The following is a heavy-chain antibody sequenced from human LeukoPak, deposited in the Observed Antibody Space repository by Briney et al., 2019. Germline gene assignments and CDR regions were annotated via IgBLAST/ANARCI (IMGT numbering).Heavy chain of an antibody. D-gene: IGHD3-3*01. V-gene: IGHV4-39*07. CDR3: ARETEWLSP. Sequence: SETLSLTCTVSGGSISSSSYYWGWIRQPPGKGLEWIGSIYYSGSTYYNPSLKSRVTISVDTSKNQFSLKLSSVTAADTAVYYCARETEWLSPWGNGTTVTVSS. CDR1: GGSISSSSYY. CDR2: IYYSGST. J-gene: IGHJ6*04.